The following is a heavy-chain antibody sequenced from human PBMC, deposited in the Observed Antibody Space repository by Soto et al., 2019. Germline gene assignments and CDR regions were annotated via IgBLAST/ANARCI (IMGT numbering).Heavy chain of an antibody. Sequence: ASVKVSCKASGYTFTDYYMHWVRQAPGQGLEWMGWINPNSGGTNYAQKFQGRVTMTRDTSISTAYMELSRLRSDDTAVYYCARDRSKVAATLRYYYYGMDVWGQGTTVTVSS. D-gene: IGHD2-15*01. CDR3: ARDRSKVAATLRYYYYGMDV. CDR2: INPNSGGT. V-gene: IGHV1-2*02. CDR1: GYTFTDYY. J-gene: IGHJ6*02.